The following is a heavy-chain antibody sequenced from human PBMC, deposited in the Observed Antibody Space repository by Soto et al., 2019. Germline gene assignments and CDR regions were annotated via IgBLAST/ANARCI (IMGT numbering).Heavy chain of an antibody. Sequence: SETLSLTCSVPGASITSYYWSWVRQSAGEGLQWIGRVYARGATNYNPSLKSRVSISGDTSKNQISLKLTSVTAADTAVYYCARSSGDDFFYYGMDVWGHGTTVTVSS. CDR1: GASITSYY. CDR2: VYARGAT. V-gene: IGHV4-59*10. J-gene: IGHJ6*02. D-gene: IGHD4-17*01. CDR3: ARSSGDDFFYYGMDV.